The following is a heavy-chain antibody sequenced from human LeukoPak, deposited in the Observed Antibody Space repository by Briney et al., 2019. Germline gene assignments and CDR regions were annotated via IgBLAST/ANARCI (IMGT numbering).Heavy chain of an antibody. CDR3: ARGRLVYYYGMDV. Sequence: SETLSLTCAVYGGSFSGYYWSWIRQPPGKGLEWLGEINHSGSPNYNPSLKSRVTISVDTSKNQFSLKLSSVTAADTAVYYCARGRLVYYYGMDVWGQGTTVTVSS. V-gene: IGHV4-34*01. J-gene: IGHJ6*02. D-gene: IGHD3-9*01. CDR2: INHSGSP. CDR1: GGSFSGYY.